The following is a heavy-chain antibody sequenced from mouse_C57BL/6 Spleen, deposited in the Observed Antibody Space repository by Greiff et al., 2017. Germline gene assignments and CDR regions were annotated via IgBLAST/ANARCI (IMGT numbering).Heavy chain of an antibody. CDR2: INPSNGGT. Sequence: QVQLQQPGTELVKPGASVKLSCKASGYTFTSYSMHWVKQRPGQGLEWIGNINPSNGGTNYNEKFKSKATLTGDKSSSTAYMQLSSLTSEDSAVYYCARVSGSYAMDYWGQGTSVTVSS. J-gene: IGHJ4*01. CDR3: ARVSGSYAMDY. V-gene: IGHV1-53*01. CDR1: GYTFTSYS. D-gene: IGHD3-1*01.